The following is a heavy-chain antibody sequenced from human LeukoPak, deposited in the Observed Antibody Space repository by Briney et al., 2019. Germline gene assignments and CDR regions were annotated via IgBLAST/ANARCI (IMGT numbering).Heavy chain of an antibody. CDR1: GFTFSSYG. D-gene: IGHD4-17*01. V-gene: IGHV3-30*19. J-gene: IGHJ4*02. Sequence: GGSLRLSCAASGFTFSSYGMPWVRQAPGKGLEWVAVISYDGSNKYYADSVKGRFTISRDNSKNTLYLQMNSLRAEDTAVYYCARDETTGVFDYWGQGTLVTVSS. CDR3: ARDETTGVFDY. CDR2: ISYDGSNK.